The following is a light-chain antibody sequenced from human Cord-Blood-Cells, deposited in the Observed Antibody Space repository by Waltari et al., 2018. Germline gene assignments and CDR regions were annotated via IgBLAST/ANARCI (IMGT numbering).Light chain of an antibody. CDR2: EVS. Sequence: QSALTQPPSASGSPGPSVTISCTGTSSDVGGDNYVSCYQQHPGKAPKLMIYEVSKRPSGVPDRCSGSKSGNTASLTVSGLQAEDEADYYCSSYAGSNYVFGTGTKVTVL. CDR3: SSYAGSNYV. J-gene: IGLJ1*01. V-gene: IGLV2-8*01. CDR1: SSDVGGDNY.